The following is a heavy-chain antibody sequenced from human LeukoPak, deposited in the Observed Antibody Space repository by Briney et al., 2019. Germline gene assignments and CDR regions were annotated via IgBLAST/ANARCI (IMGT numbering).Heavy chain of an antibody. J-gene: IGHJ4*02. V-gene: IGHV1-18*01. CDR3: ARGSPPRVYYDRSGYYSYYFDY. CDR1: GYKFTNYG. CDR2: ISPYNGNT. Sequence: GASVKVSCKASGYKFTNYGISWVRQAPGQGLEWMGWISPYNGNTIYAQKLQGRVTMTTDTSTSTAYMELRSLRSDDTAVYYCARGSPPRVYYDRSGYYSYYFDYWGQGTLVTVPS. D-gene: IGHD3-22*01.